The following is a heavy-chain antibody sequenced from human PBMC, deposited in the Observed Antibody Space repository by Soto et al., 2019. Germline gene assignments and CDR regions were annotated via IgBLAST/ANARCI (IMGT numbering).Heavy chain of an antibody. J-gene: IGHJ4*02. V-gene: IGHV3-15*01. CDR2: IKTKTDGGTT. CDR3: PPEPLDDYYDTCYFDY. D-gene: IGHD3-22*01. Sequence: GGSLRLSCAASGFTFSNAWMSWVRQAPGKGLGWVGRIKTKTDGGTTDYAAPVKGRFTISRDDSKNTLYLQMNSLKTEDTAVYSCPPEPLDDYYDTCYFDYWGQGTLVTVSS. CDR1: GFTFSNAW.